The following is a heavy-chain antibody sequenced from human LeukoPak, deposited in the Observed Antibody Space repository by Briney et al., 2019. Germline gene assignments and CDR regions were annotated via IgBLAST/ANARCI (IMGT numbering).Heavy chain of an antibody. D-gene: IGHD2-8*02. J-gene: IGHJ4*02. V-gene: IGHV3-23*01. CDR2: SRGSDGYT. Sequence: GGSLRLSCAASGFTFNTYAMSWVRQAPGKGLEWVSTSRGSDGYTYYADSVKGRFTISRDNSNNALYLQMNSLRAEDTAVFYCAKGRLDPNLVLDHWGQGTLVTVSS. CDR1: GFTFNTYA. CDR3: AKGRLDPNLVLDH.